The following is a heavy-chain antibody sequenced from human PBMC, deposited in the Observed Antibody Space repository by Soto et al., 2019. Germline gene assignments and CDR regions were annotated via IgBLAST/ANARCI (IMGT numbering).Heavy chain of an antibody. V-gene: IGHV5-10-1*01. D-gene: IGHD6-13*01. J-gene: IGHJ6*02. CDR3: ARLLVTPLYYYYGMDV. CDR2: IDPSDSYT. CDR1: GYSFTSYW. Sequence: VESRKISCKGSGYSFTSYWISWVRQLPGKGLEWMGRIDPSDSYTNYSPSFQGHVTISADKSISTAYLQWSSLKASDTAMYYCARLLVTPLYYYYGMDVWGQGTTVTVSS.